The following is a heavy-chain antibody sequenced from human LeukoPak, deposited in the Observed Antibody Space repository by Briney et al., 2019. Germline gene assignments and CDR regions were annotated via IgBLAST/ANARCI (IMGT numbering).Heavy chain of an antibody. J-gene: IGHJ4*02. Sequence: KSSQTLSLTCTVSGGSISSGSYYWSWIRQPAGKGLEWIGRIYTSGSTNYNPSLKSRVTISVDTSKNQFSLKLSSVTAADTAVYYCARNLIQPDYYDSSGYYNFDYWGQGTLVTVSS. V-gene: IGHV4-61*02. CDR2: IYTSGST. D-gene: IGHD3-22*01. CDR3: ARNLIQPDYYDSSGYYNFDY. CDR1: GGSISSGSYY.